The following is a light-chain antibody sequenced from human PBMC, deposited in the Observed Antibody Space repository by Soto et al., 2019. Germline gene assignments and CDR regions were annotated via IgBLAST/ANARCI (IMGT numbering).Light chain of an antibody. J-gene: IGLJ3*02. CDR2: LNSDGSH. V-gene: IGLV4-69*01. CDR3: QTGGTGMV. Sequence: QPVLTQSPSASASLGASVKLTCTLSSGHSSYAIAWHQQQPEKGPRYLMKLNSDGSHSKGDGIPDRFSGSSSGAERYLTISSLQSEDEADYYCQTGGTGMVFGGGTKLTV. CDR1: SGHSSYA.